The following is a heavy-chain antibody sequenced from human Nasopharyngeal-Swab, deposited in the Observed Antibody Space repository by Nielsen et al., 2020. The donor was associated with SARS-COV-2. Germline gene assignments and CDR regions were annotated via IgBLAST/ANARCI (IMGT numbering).Heavy chain of an antibody. CDR2: INTNTGNP. Sequence: ASVKVSCKASGYSFSSYPINWLRQAPGQGLEGRGWINTNTGNPTYAQGLTGQFVVSLDTSVSTAYLQISSLKAEDSAVYYCAKNTLGYHDFWSGSVGGMDVWGQGTTVTVS. J-gene: IGHJ6*02. D-gene: IGHD3-3*01. CDR1: GYSFSSYP. CDR3: AKNTLGYHDFWSGSVGGMDV. V-gene: IGHV7-4-1*02.